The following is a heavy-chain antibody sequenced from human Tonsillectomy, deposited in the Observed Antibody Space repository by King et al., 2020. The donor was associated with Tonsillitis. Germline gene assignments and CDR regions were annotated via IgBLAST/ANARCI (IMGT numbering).Heavy chain of an antibody. CDR1: GGSISSGSYY. CDR2: IYTSGST. J-gene: IGHJ4*02. V-gene: IGHV4-61*02. D-gene: IGHD3-16*01. CDR3: ATATTPVEGGYLDY. Sequence: QLQESGPGLVKPSQTLSLTCTVSGGSISSGSYYWSWIRQPAGKGLEWIGHIYTSGSTNYIPSLKSRVTMSVDTSKNQFPLKLSPGTAADTAVYFCATATTPVEGGYLDYWGQGTLVPVSS.